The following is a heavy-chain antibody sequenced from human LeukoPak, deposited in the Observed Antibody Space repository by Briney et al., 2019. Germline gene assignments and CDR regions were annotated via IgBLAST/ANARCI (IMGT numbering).Heavy chain of an antibody. D-gene: IGHD2-2*01. V-gene: IGHV4-59*11. CDR3: ARGYCSSTSCPPTAGYYYYYMDV. CDR2: IYYSGST. J-gene: IGHJ6*03. CDR1: GGSISSHY. Sequence: SETLSLTCTVSGGSISSHYWSWIRQPPGKGLEWIGYIYYSGSTNYNPSLKSRVTISVDTSKNQFSLKLSSVIAADTAVYYCARGYCSSTSCPPTAGYYYYYMDVWGKGTTVTVSS.